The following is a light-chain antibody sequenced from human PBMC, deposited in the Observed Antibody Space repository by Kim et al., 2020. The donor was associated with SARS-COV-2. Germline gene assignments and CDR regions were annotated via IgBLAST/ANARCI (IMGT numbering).Light chain of an antibody. Sequence: EIVLTQSPVTLSLSPGDRASLSCRASHSVSSSYLAWYQQKPGQAPRLLIYGASSRATGIPDRFSGSGSRTDFTLTISRLEPEDVAVYYYHQYGSSPLTFGGGTKVDIK. CDR2: GAS. V-gene: IGKV3-20*01. CDR3: HQYGSSPLT. CDR1: HSVSSSY. J-gene: IGKJ4*01.